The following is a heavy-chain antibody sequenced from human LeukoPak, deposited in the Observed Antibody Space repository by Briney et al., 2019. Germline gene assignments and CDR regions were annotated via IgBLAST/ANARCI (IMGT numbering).Heavy chain of an antibody. Sequence: GGSLRLSCAASEFTSSSYAMHWVRQAPGKGLDWVAVISYDGSNKYYADSVKGRFTISRDNSKNTLYLQMNSLRTEDTAVYYCARDCDTSGYYYCGMDVWGQGTTVAVSS. D-gene: IGHD3-22*01. CDR3: ARDCDTSGYYYCGMDV. J-gene: IGHJ6*02. CDR2: ISYDGSNK. CDR1: EFTSSSYA. V-gene: IGHV3-30-3*01.